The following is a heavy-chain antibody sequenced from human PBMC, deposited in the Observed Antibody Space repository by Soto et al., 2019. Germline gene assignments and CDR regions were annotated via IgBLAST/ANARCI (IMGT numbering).Heavy chain of an antibody. Sequence: SETLSLTCAVYGGSFSGYYWSWIRQPPGKGLEWIGEINHSGSTNYNPSLKSRVTISVDTSKNQFSLKLSSVTAADTAVYYCARVLVGYYGSGSYYPSRFMDVWAKRTTVTVSS. CDR1: GGSFSGYY. CDR2: INHSGST. D-gene: IGHD3-10*01. CDR3: ARVLVGYYGSGSYYPSRFMDV. J-gene: IGHJ6*03. V-gene: IGHV4-34*01.